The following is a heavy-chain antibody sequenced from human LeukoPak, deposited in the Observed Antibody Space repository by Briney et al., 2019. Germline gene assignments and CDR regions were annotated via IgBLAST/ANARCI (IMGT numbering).Heavy chain of an antibody. CDR3: ARERSSVVDHGIDY. D-gene: IGHD2-21*01. V-gene: IGHV4-38-2*02. CDR1: GYSTSSDYC. CDR2: ICHSGST. J-gene: IGHJ4*02. Sequence: PSETLSLTCFVSGYSTSSDYCWGWNRQPPGGGLEWIGSICHSGSTYYKPSLKSRVTMSADTAKNQFSLKVTSVTAADTAVYYCARERSSVVDHGIDYWGQGFLVTVSS.